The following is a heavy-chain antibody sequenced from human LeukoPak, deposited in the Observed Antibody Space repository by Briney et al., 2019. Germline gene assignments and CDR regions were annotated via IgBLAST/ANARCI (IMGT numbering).Heavy chain of an antibody. CDR2: ISHDASNE. J-gene: IGHJ6*02. D-gene: IGHD3-16*01. Sequence: PGGSLRLSCAVSGFTFNNYAFHWVRQAPGNGLEWVAIISHDASNEYYADSVKGRFTISRDNSKNTLILDMTTLRPEDTAVYFCARDRLGGSWLIYYYGMDLWGQGTPVTV. CDR3: ARDRLGGSWLIYYYGMDL. V-gene: IGHV3-30*04. CDR1: GFTFNNYA.